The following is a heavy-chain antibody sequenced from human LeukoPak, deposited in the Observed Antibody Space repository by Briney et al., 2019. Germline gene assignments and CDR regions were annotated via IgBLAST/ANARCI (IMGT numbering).Heavy chain of an antibody. V-gene: IGHV4-39*07. Sequence: SETLSLTCIVSGGSISRSTYYWGWIRQPPGKGLEWIGSIYHSGSTKYNSSLKSRVTIAVDTSKNHFSLKLSSVTAADTAVYYCAREDYYYMDVWGKGTTVTVSS. CDR3: AREDYYYMDV. CDR1: GGSISRSTYY. J-gene: IGHJ6*03. CDR2: IYHSGST.